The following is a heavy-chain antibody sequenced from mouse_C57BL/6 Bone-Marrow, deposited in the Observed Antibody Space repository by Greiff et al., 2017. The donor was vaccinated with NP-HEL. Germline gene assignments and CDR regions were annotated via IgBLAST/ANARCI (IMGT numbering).Heavy chain of an antibody. J-gene: IGHJ2*01. V-gene: IGHV5-4*01. CDR1: GFTFSSYA. CDR3: ARGGYPLFDY. D-gene: IGHD2-2*01. Sequence: EVHLVESGGGLVKPGGSLKLSCAASGFTFSSYAMSWVRQTPEKRLEWVATISDGGSYTYYPDNVKGRFTISRDNAKNNLYLQMSHLKSEDTAMYYCARGGYPLFDYWGQGTTLTVSS. CDR2: ISDGGSYT.